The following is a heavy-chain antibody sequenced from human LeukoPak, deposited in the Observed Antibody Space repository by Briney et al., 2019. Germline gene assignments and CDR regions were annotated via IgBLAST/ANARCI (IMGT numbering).Heavy chain of an antibody. Sequence: SETLSLTCTVSGGXISSSSYYWGWIRQPPGMGLEWVGSIYYSGSTYHNPSLKSRITISVDTSKNQFSLKLSSVTAADTAVYYCASKPKGYCTNGVCYSVFDYWGQGTLVTVSS. J-gene: IGHJ4*02. CDR1: GGXISSSSYY. CDR2: IYYSGST. V-gene: IGHV4-39*01. D-gene: IGHD2-8*01. CDR3: ASKPKGYCTNGVCYSVFDY.